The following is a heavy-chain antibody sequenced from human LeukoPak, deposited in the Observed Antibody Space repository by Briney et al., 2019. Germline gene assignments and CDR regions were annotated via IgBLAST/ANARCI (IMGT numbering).Heavy chain of an antibody. Sequence: ASVKVSCKASGYTFTSYDVNWVRQATGQGLEWMGWMNPNSGNTGYARKFQGRVTMTRNTSTSTAYMELSSLRSEDTAVYYCARGVIPDGSYGTGYWGQGTLVTVSS. CDR2: MNPNSGNT. CDR3: ARGVIPDGSYGTGY. D-gene: IGHD1-26*01. CDR1: GYTFTSYD. V-gene: IGHV1-8*01. J-gene: IGHJ4*02.